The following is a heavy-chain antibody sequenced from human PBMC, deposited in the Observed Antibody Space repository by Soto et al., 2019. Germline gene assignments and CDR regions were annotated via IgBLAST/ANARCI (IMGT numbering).Heavy chain of an antibody. CDR1: GGTFSSYA. D-gene: IGHD2-15*01. CDR3: ARGFSYCSAGSCQATSGDY. Sequence: QVQLVQSGAEVKKPGSSVKVSCKASGGTFSSYAISWVRQAPGQGLEWMGGIIPIFGTANYAQKFQGRVTITADESTSTAYMELSSLRSEDTAVYYCARGFSYCSAGSCQATSGDYWGQGTLVTVSS. V-gene: IGHV1-69*01. CDR2: IIPIFGTA. J-gene: IGHJ4*02.